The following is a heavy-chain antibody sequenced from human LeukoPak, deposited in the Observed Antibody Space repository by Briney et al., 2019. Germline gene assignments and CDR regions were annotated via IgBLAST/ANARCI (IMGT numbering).Heavy chain of an antibody. J-gene: IGHJ4*02. V-gene: IGHV3-30*18. CDR2: ISYDETDK. CDR1: GFTFNSYG. Sequence: PGRSLRLSCAASGFTFNSYGMHWVRQAPGKGLEWVAVISYDETDKYYADSVKGRFTVSRDNSKNTLYLQVNSLRAEDTAVYYCAKSCSGWYSFDYWGQGTLVTVSS. D-gene: IGHD6-19*01. CDR3: AKSCSGWYSFDY.